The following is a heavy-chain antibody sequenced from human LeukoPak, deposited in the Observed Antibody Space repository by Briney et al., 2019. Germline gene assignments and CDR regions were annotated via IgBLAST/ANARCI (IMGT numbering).Heavy chain of an antibody. Sequence: SETLSLTCTVSGGSISSSSYYWGWIRQPPGKGLEWIGNIYYSGSIYDNPSLKSRVTISVDTSKNQFSLKLSSVTAADTAVYYCASSFLNLGYCSGGSCPTLDYWGQGTLVTVSS. CDR3: ASSFLNLGYCSGGSCPTLDY. CDR1: GGSISSSSYY. CDR2: IYYSGSI. V-gene: IGHV4-39*07. J-gene: IGHJ4*02. D-gene: IGHD2-15*01.